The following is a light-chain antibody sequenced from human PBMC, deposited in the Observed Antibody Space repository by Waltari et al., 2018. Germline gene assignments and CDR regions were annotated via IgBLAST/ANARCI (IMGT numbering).Light chain of an antibody. V-gene: IGLV6-57*02. CDR2: EDN. J-gene: IGLJ2*01. CDR1: SGTIASHY. CDR3: QSYDSSNVV. Sequence: NFMLTQPHSVSESPGKTVTISCTGSSGTIASHYGPWYQQRPGSAPTTVIYEDNQRPSGVPDRFSGSIDSSSNSASLTISGLKTEDEADYYCQSYDSSNVVFGGGTKLTVL.